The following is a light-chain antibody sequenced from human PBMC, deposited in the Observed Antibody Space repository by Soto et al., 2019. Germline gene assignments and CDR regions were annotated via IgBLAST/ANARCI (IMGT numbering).Light chain of an antibody. V-gene: IGKV3-15*01. Sequence: EVVMTQSPATLSVSPGERATLSCRASQSIRNSLACYQHKPGQAPRLLLYGASTRATGIPARFSGGGSGTEFTLTISSLQSEDFAVYYCQQYNNWPPYTFGQGTKVDI. CDR2: GAS. J-gene: IGKJ2*01. CDR3: QQYNNWPPYT. CDR1: QSIRNS.